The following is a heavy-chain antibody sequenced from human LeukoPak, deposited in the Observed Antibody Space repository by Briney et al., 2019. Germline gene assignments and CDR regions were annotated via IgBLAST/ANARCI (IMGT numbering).Heavy chain of an antibody. D-gene: IGHD6-13*01. Sequence: GGSLRLSCAASGFTFSSYGMHWVRQAPGKGLEWVAVISYDGSNKYYADSVKGRFTISRDNSKNTLYLQMNSLRAEDTAVYYCAKDGDSSSWASQSSFGFDYWGQGTLVTVSS. V-gene: IGHV3-30*18. CDR3: AKDGDSSSWASQSSFGFDY. CDR1: GFTFSSYG. CDR2: ISYDGSNK. J-gene: IGHJ4*02.